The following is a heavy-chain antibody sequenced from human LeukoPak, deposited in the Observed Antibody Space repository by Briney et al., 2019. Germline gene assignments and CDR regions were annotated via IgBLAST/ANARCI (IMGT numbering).Heavy chain of an antibody. J-gene: IGHJ3*02. CDR3: ARAGFRFFDI. Sequence: SETLSLTCAVYAGSFSGYYWSWIRQPPGKGLEWIGEINHSGSTNYNPSLKSRVTISVDTSKNQFSLKLSSVTAADTAVYYCARAGFRFFDIWGQGTMVTVSS. D-gene: IGHD1-14*01. V-gene: IGHV4-34*01. CDR2: INHSGST. CDR1: AGSFSGYY.